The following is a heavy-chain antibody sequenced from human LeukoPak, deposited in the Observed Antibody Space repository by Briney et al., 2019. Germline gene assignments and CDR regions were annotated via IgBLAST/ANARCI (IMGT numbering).Heavy chain of an antibody. Sequence: ASVKVSCKVSGYTLTELSMHWVRQAPGKGLEWMGGFDPEDGETIYAQKFQGRVTMTEDTSTDTAYMELSSLRSDDTAVYYCARDGPSGGDCPNFDYWGQGTLVTVSS. CDR3: ARDGPSGGDCPNFDY. D-gene: IGHD2-21*02. CDR1: GYTLTELS. V-gene: IGHV1-24*01. CDR2: FDPEDGET. J-gene: IGHJ4*02.